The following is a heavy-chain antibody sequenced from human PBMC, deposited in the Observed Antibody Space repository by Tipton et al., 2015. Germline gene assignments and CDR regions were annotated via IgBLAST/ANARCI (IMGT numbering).Heavy chain of an antibody. CDR2: INPNGDDT. J-gene: IGHJ1*01. V-gene: IGHV1-2*04. CDR3: ARADYESWSGYSSSAEYFRH. Sequence: QVQLVQSGAEVKRPGASVKVSCKASGYIFTGFYIHWIRQAPGQGLEWLGWINPNGDDTNYAQKIQGWVTFSSDTSINTAYMEVKRLTSDDTAVYYCARADYESWSGYSSSAEYFRHWGQGTLVIVST. D-gene: IGHD3-3*01. CDR1: GYIFTGFY.